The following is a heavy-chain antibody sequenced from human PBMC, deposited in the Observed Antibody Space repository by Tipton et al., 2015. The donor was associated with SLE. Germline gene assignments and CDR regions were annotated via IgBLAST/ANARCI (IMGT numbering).Heavy chain of an antibody. D-gene: IGHD2-2*01. CDR3: ARVGAFYCSTTNCYLDY. CDR1: GYTFASYD. Sequence: QVQLVQSGAEVKKPGASVKVSCKASGYTFASYDINWVRQAPGQGLEWMGVINPSGGSTNYAQKFQGRVTMTRDTSTSTVYMELSSLRSDDTAVYYCARVGAFYCSTTNCYLDYWGQGALVTVSS. V-gene: IGHV1-46*01. CDR2: INPSGGST. J-gene: IGHJ4*02.